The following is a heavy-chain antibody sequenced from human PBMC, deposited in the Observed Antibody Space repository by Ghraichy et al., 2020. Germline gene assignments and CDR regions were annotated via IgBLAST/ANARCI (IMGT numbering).Heavy chain of an antibody. Sequence: GGSLRLSCAASGFTVSSNYMSWVRQAPGKGLEWVSVIYSGGSKYYADSVKGRFNISTKNSKNTLYLQMNSMRAEDKAVYYCARGSFSKADAFDIWGQGTMVTVSS. V-gene: IGHV3-66*02. CDR2: IYSGGSK. J-gene: IGHJ3*02. CDR1: GFTVSSNY. CDR3: ARGSFSKADAFDI. D-gene: IGHD3-16*02.